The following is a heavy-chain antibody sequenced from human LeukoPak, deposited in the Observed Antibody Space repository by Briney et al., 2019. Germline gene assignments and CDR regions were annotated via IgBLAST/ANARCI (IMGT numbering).Heavy chain of an antibody. CDR1: GGTFSSYA. CDR2: IIPIFGTA. J-gene: IGHJ3*02. D-gene: IGHD2-2*02. Sequence: ASVKVSCKASGGTFSSYAISWVRQAPGQGLEWMGGIIPIFGTANYAQKFQGRVTITTDESTSTAYMELSSLRSEDTAVYYCARLHWDIVVVPAAITNDAFDIWGQGTMVTVSS. V-gene: IGHV1-69*05. CDR3: ARLHWDIVVVPAAITNDAFDI.